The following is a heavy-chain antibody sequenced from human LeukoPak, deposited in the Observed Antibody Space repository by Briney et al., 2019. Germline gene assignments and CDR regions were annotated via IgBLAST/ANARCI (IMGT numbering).Heavy chain of an antibody. V-gene: IGHV3-20*04. Sequence: PGGSLRLSCAACGFTFDDYGMSWVRQAPGKGLEWVSGINWNGGSTGYADSVKGRFTISRDNAKNSLYLQMNSLRAEDTALYYCARDRITIFGVVIDYWGQGTLVTVSS. J-gene: IGHJ4*02. CDR2: INWNGGST. CDR3: ARDRITIFGVVIDY. CDR1: GFTFDDYG. D-gene: IGHD3-3*01.